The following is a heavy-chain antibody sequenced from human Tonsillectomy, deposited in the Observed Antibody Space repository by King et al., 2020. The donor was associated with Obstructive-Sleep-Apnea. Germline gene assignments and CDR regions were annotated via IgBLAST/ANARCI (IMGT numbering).Heavy chain of an antibody. J-gene: IGHJ4*02. D-gene: IGHD3-22*01. Sequence: QLVQSGAEVKKPGSSVKVSCKASGGTFSNYAINWVRQAPGQGLEWMGGVIVILDIANYAQKFKGRVTITADESTRTAYMELSSLRSDDTAVYYCAGDYTDSSGYYFHFDYWGQGTLVTVSS. CDR2: VIVILDIA. CDR3: AGDYTDSSGYYFHFDY. V-gene: IGHV1-69*01. CDR1: GGTFSNYA.